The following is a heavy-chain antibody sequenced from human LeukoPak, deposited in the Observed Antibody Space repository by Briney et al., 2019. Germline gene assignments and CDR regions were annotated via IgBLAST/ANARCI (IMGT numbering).Heavy chain of an antibody. J-gene: IGHJ6*03. CDR1: GGTFSSYA. CDR3: AREAGGHNYYYYYMDV. D-gene: IGHD6-13*01. Sequence: SVKVSCRASGGTFSSYAISWVRQAPGQGLEWMGGIIPIFGTANYAQKFQGRVTITTDESTSTAYMELSSLRSEDTAVYYCAREAGGHNYYYYYMDVWGKGTTVTVSS. V-gene: IGHV1-69*05. CDR2: IIPIFGTA.